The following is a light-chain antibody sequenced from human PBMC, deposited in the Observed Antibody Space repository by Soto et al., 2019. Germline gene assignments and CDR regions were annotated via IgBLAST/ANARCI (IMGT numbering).Light chain of an antibody. J-gene: IGLJ2*01. V-gene: IGLV2-14*01. Sequence: QSARTQPASVSGSPGQSITISCNGTSSDDGGYNYVSWYQQHPGKAPKLMIYEVSNRPSGVSNRFSGSKSGNTASLTISGLQAEDEADYYCSSYTSSSTLVVFGGGTKLTVL. CDR1: SSDDGGYNY. CDR3: SSYTSSSTLVV. CDR2: EVS.